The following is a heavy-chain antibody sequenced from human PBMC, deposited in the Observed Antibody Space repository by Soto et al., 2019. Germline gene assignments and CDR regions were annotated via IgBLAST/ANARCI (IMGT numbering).Heavy chain of an antibody. Sequence: SQTLSLTCAISGDSVSSNSAAWNWIRQSPSRGLEWLGRTYYRSKWYNDYAVSVKSRITINPDTSKNQFSLQLNSVTPEDTAVYYCTRDPVTMVRERADYGMNVWGQGTTDTFSS. CDR3: TRDPVTMVRERADYGMNV. CDR2: TYYRSKWYN. CDR1: GDSVSSNSAA. D-gene: IGHD3-10*01. V-gene: IGHV6-1*01. J-gene: IGHJ6*02.